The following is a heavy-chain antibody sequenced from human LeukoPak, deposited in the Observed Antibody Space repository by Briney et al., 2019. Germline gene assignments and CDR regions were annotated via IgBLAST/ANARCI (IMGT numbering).Heavy chain of an antibody. CDR3: ARVGPEVYYDSSGYFCY. CDR2: MNPNSGNT. J-gene: IGHJ4*02. V-gene: IGHV1-8*03. Sequence: ASVKVSCKASRYTFTSYDINWVRQATGQGLEWMGWMNPNSGNTGYAQKFQGRVTITRNTSISTAYMELSSLRSDDTAVYYCARVGPEVYYDSSGYFCYWGQGTLVTVSS. CDR1: RYTFTSYD. D-gene: IGHD3-22*01.